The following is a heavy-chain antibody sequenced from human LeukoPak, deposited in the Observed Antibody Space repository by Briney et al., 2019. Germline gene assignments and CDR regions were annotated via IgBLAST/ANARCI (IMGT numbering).Heavy chain of an antibody. CDR1: GFRFSSYW. V-gene: IGHV3-74*01. D-gene: IGHD2-2*01. CDR3: AKASCSSTSCYARGFDY. J-gene: IGHJ4*02. CDR2: INSDGSTT. Sequence: GGSLRLSCAASGFRFSSYWMHWVRQAPGAGLVWVSRINSDGSTTSYADSVKGRFTISRDNAKNSLYLQMNSLRAEDTALYYCAKASCSSTSCYARGFDYWGQGTLVTVSS.